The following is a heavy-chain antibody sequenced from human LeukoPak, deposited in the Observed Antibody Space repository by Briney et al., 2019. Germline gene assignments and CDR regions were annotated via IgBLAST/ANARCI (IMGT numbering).Heavy chain of an antibody. Sequence: SETLSLTCTVSGGSISSSSYYWGWIRQPPGKGLEWIGSIYYSGSTYYNPSLKSRVTISVDTSKNQFSLKLSSVTAADTAVYYCARQRGMITIFGVVIIGWFDPWGRGTLVTVSS. J-gene: IGHJ5*02. CDR3: ARQRGMITIFGVVIIGWFDP. CDR2: IYYSGST. V-gene: IGHV4-39*01. D-gene: IGHD3-3*01. CDR1: GGSISSSSYY.